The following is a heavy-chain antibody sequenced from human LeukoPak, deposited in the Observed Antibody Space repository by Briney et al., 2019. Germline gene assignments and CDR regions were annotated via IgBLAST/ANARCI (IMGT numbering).Heavy chain of an antibody. Sequence: PSETLSLTCAVYGGSFSGYYWSWIRQPPGKGLEWIGEINHSGSTNYNPSLKSRVTISVDTSKNQFSLKLSSVTAADTAVYYCARAVARGSFDYWGQGTLVTVSS. V-gene: IGHV4-34*01. J-gene: IGHJ4*02. D-gene: IGHD6-19*01. CDR1: GGSFSGYY. CDR2: INHSGST. CDR3: ARAVARGSFDY.